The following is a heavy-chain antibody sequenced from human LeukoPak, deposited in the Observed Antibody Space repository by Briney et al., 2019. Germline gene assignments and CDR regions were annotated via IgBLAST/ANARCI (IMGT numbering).Heavy chain of an antibody. J-gene: IGHJ6*02. Sequence: GGSLRLSCAASGFTFSNYAMNWVRQAPGKGLEWVSYISSSSSTIYYVDSVKGRFTISRDNSKNTLYLQMSSLRAEDTAVYFCVRGCSFGPYGMDVWGQGTTVTVSS. CDR3: VRGCSFGPYGMDV. CDR1: GFTFSNYA. D-gene: IGHD2-8*01. V-gene: IGHV3-48*01. CDR2: ISSSSSTI.